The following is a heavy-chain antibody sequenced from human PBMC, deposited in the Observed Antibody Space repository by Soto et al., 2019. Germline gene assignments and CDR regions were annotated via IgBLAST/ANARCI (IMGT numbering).Heavy chain of an antibody. J-gene: IGHJ4*02. D-gene: IGHD3-16*01. CDR3: AREKFGVIYY. CDR1: GGSISSGGYY. V-gene: IGHV4-31*01. CDR2: IYYRGST. Sequence: QVQLQESGPGLVKPSQTLSLTCTVSGGSISSGGYYWSWIRQHPGKGLEWFGYIYYRGSTYYNPSLRXXVXIXXDTSKNQCSLKLSSVTAADTAVYYDAREKFGVIYYWGQGTLVTVSS.